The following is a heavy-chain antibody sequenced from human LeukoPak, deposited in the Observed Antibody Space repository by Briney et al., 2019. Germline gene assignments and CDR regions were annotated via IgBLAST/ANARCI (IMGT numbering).Heavy chain of an antibody. J-gene: IGHJ4*02. D-gene: IGHD3-3*01. V-gene: IGHV3-30-3*01. Sequence: GGSLRLSCAASGFTFSSYAMYWVRQAPGKGLEWVAVISYDGSNKYYADSVKGRFTISRDNSKNTLYLQMNSLRAEDTAVYYCARDLGVLRFLEWLSYPDYWGQGTLVTVSS. CDR1: GFTFSSYA. CDR2: ISYDGSNK. CDR3: ARDLGVLRFLEWLSYPDY.